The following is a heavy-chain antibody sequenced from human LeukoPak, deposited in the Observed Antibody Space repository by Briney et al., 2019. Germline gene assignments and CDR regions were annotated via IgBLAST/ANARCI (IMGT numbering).Heavy chain of an antibody. Sequence: PGGSLRLSCAASGFTFSSYGMHWVRQAPGKWLEWVAVISYDGSNKYYADSVKGRFTISRDNSKNTLYLQMNSLSAEDTAVYYCAKDSYYYGSGSSTDDGIYYYYGMDVWGKGTTVTVSS. CDR2: ISYDGSNK. J-gene: IGHJ6*04. V-gene: IGHV3-30*18. D-gene: IGHD3-10*01. CDR3: AKDSYYYGSGSSTDDGIYYYYGMDV. CDR1: GFTFSSYG.